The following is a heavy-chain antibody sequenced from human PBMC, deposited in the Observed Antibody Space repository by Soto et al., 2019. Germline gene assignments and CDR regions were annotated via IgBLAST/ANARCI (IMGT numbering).Heavy chain of an antibody. V-gene: IGHV4-4*02. D-gene: IGHD3-10*01. J-gene: IGHJ3*02. CDR1: GCPISISNW. CDR2: IYHSGST. CDR3: ALSRHGSGIDI. Sequence: SETLSLTFPPSGCPISISNWRRWCRQPPGKGLEWIGEIYHSGSTNYNPSLKSRVTISVDKSKNQFSLKLSSVTAADTAVYYSALSRHGSGIDIWGQGTMVT.